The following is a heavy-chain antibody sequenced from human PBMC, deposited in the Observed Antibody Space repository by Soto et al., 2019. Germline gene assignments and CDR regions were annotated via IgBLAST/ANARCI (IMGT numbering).Heavy chain of an antibody. Sequence: SETLSLTCTVSGGSISSSSYYWGWIRQPPGKGLEWIGSIYYSGSTYYNPSLKSRVTISVDTSKNQFSLKLSSVTAADTAVYYCARRGRVATIATFYYYYGMDVWGQGTTVT. CDR3: ARRGRVATIATFYYYYGMDV. J-gene: IGHJ6*02. D-gene: IGHD5-12*01. CDR1: GGSISSSSYY. V-gene: IGHV4-39*01. CDR2: IYYSGST.